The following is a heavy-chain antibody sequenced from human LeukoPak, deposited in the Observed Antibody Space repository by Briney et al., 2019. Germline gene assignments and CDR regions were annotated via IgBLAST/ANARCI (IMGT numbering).Heavy chain of an antibody. CDR2: IIPIFGTA. D-gene: IGHD2-2*01. V-gene: IGHV1-69*05. J-gene: IGHJ5*02. CDR3: ARIVPAAREYNWFDP. CDR1: GGTFSSYA. Sequence: SVKVSCKASGGTFSSYAISWVRQAPGQGLEWMGGIIPIFGTANYAQKFQGRVTITTDESTSTAYMELSSLRSEDTAVYNCARIVPAAREYNWFDPWGQGTQVTVSS.